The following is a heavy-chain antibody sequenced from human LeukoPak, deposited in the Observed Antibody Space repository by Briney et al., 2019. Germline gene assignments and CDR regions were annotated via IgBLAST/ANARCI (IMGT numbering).Heavy chain of an antibody. Sequence: SETLSLTCAVYGGSFSGFYWSWIRQSPGKGLEWIGEINHSGTTNYNPSLKSRVTISVDTSKNQFSLSLSSVTAADTAVYYCARPLTYCSGGSCYGNWFDPWGQGTLVAVSS. D-gene: IGHD2-15*01. J-gene: IGHJ5*02. CDR1: GGSFSGFY. CDR2: INHSGTT. V-gene: IGHV4-34*01. CDR3: ARPLTYCSGGSCYGNWFDP.